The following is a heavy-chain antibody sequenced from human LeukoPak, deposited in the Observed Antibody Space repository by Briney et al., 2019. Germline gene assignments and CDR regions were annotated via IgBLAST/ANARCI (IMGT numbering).Heavy chain of an antibody. CDR3: ARVAGYSSGWLAFDY. D-gene: IGHD6-19*01. J-gene: IGHJ4*02. Sequence: GGSLRLSCAASGFTFSSYEMNWVRQAPGKGLEGVSYISSSGSTIYYADSVKGRFTISRDNAKNSLYLQMNSLRAEDTAVYYCARVAGYSSGWLAFDYWGQGTLVTVSS. CDR1: GFTFSSYE. CDR2: ISSSGSTI. V-gene: IGHV3-48*03.